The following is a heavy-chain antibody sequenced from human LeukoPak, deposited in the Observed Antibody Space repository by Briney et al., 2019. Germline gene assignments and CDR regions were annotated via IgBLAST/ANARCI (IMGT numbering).Heavy chain of an antibody. J-gene: IGHJ5*02. V-gene: IGHV3-48*03. CDR2: ISGSGSTI. CDR3: AREYYSSGWYNWLDP. CDR1: GFTFSTYE. Sequence: QTGGSLRLSCAASGFTFSTYEMNWVRQAPGKGLEWVSYISGSGSTIYYADSVKGRFTISRDNAKNPLYLQMNSLRAEDTAVYYCAREYYSSGWYNWLDPWGQGTLVTVSS. D-gene: IGHD6-19*01.